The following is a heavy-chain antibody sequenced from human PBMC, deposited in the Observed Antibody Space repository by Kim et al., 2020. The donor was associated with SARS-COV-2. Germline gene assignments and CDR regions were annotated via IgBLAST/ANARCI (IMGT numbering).Heavy chain of an antibody. CDR2: ISSSSSYI. CDR3: ARDLFRAARPLGGNWFDP. D-gene: IGHD6-6*01. V-gene: IGHV3-21*01. J-gene: IGHJ5*02. CDR1: GFTFSSYS. Sequence: GGSLRLSCAASGFTFSSYSMNWVRQAPGKGLEWVSSISSSSSYIYYADSVKGRFTISRDNAKNSLYLQMNSLRAEDTAVYYCARDLFRAARPLGGNWFDPWGQGTLVTVSS.